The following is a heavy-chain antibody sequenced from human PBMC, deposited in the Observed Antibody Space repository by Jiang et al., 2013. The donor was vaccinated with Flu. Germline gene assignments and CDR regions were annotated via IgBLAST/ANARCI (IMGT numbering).Heavy chain of an antibody. Sequence: GAEVKKPGASVKVSCKASGYTFTSYYMHWVRQAPGQGLEWMGIINPSGGSTSYAQKFQGRVTMTRDTSTSTVYMELSSLRSEDTAVYYCARTGQLTRDYYYYYGMDVWGQGTTVTVSS. CDR3: ARTGQLTRDYYYYYGMDV. V-gene: IGHV1-46*01. J-gene: IGHJ6*02. D-gene: IGHD6-6*01. CDR1: GYTFTSYY. CDR2: INPSGGST.